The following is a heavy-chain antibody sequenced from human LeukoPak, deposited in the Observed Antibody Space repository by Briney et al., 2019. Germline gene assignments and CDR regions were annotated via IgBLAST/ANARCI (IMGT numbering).Heavy chain of an antibody. Sequence: PGGSLRLSCAASGFTFSSYGMHWVRQAPGKGLEWVAFIRYDGSNKYYADSVKGRFTISRDNSKNTLYLQMNSLRAGDTAVYYCASYGSGSYYTDYWGQGTLVTVSS. CDR2: IRYDGSNK. J-gene: IGHJ4*02. CDR1: GFTFSSYG. V-gene: IGHV3-30*02. CDR3: ASYGSGSYYTDY. D-gene: IGHD3-10*01.